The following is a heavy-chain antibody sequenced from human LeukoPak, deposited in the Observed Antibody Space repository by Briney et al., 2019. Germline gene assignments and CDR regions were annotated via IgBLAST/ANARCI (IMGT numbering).Heavy chain of an antibody. J-gene: IGHJ4*02. V-gene: IGHV3-30-3*01. CDR2: ISYDGSNQ. D-gene: IGHD5-12*01. CDR1: GFTFSGYP. Sequence: PGGSLRLSCAASGFTFSGYPIHWVRQAPGKGLEWVAVISYDGSNQYYADSVKGRFTISRDNSKKTLYLQLNSLRPEDTAVYYCARDQLAYSGYDTLFAYWGQGSLVTVSS. CDR3: ARDQLAYSGYDTLFAY.